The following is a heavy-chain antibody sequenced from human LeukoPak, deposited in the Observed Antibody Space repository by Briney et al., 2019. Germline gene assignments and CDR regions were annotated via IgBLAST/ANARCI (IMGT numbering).Heavy chain of an antibody. D-gene: IGHD3-22*01. V-gene: IGHV1-18*01. CDR1: GYTFTSYD. J-gene: IGHJ4*02. CDR3: ARKEGDYYHSSGYLRY. CDR2: ISAYNGNT. Sequence: ASVKVSCKASGYTFTSYDINWVRQAPGQRLEWLGWISAYNGNTNYAQKLQGRVTMTTDTSTSTAYMELRSLRSDDTAVYYCARKEGDYYHSSGYLRYWGQGTLVTVSS.